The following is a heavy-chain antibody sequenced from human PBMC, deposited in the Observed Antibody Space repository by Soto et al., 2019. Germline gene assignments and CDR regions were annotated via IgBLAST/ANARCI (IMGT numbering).Heavy chain of an antibody. D-gene: IGHD3-22*01. CDR1: GFTFSSYA. CDR3: ARSGPYDSSGYYLAFDY. CDR2: ISYDGSNK. V-gene: IGHV3-30-3*01. Sequence: GGSLRLSCAASGFTFSSYAMHWVRQAPGKGLEWVAVISYDGSNKYYADSVKGRFTISRDNSKNTLYLQMNSLRAEDTAVYYCARSGPYDSSGYYLAFDYWGQGXLVTVSS. J-gene: IGHJ4*02.